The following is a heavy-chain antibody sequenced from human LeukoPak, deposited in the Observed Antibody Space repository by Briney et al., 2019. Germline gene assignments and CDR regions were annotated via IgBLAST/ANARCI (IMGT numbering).Heavy chain of an antibody. Sequence: SETLSLTCSVSGGFISSGDYYWNWIRQTPGKGLEWVGTIYYSGSTYYNPSLKSRVTISVDTSKNQFSLKLSSVTAADTAVYYCARHCHHHDIVVVPAEIPLWGQGTLVTVSS. J-gene: IGHJ4*02. CDR3: ARHCHHHDIVVVPAEIPL. CDR2: IYYSGST. D-gene: IGHD2-2*01. CDR1: GGFISSGDYY. V-gene: IGHV4-30-4*01.